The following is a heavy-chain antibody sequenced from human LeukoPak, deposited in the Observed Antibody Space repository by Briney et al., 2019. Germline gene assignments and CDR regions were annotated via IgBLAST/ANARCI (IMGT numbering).Heavy chain of an antibody. J-gene: IGHJ6*02. V-gene: IGHV3-49*04. CDR3: TRDGSRYYGMDV. CDR2: IRSKAYGGTT. CDR1: GFTFGDYA. D-gene: IGHD1-1*01. Sequence: GRSLRLSCTASGFTFGDYAMSWVRQAPGKGLEWVGFIRSKAYGGTTEYATSVKGRFTISRDDSKSIAYLQMNSLKTEDTAVYYSTRDGSRYYGMDVWGQGTTVTVSS.